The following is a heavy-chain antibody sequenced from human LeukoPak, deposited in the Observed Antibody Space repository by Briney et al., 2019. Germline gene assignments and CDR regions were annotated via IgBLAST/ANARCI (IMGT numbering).Heavy chain of an antibody. CDR3: AILWGSSGYYFDAFDI. CDR2: INPNSDGVN. V-gene: IGHV1-2*07. Sequence: ASVKVSCKASGYTFTDHYMHWVRQAPGQGLEWMGWINPNSDGVNNYAHKFQGRVTMTRDTSISTAYMELSRLRSDDTAVYYCAILWGSSGYYFDAFDIWGQGTMVTVSS. D-gene: IGHD3-22*01. CDR1: GYTFTDHY. J-gene: IGHJ3*02.